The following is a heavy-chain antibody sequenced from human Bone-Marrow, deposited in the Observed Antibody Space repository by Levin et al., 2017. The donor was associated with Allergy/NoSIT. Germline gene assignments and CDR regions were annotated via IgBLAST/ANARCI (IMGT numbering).Heavy chain of an antibody. D-gene: IGHD4-17*01. J-gene: IGHJ4*02. Sequence: GGSLRLSCKGSGYSFTTYWIAWVRQMPGKGLDWMGIIYPRDSDTRYSPSFQGQVTISADKSISTAYVQWSSLRASVAAIYYCARIREATVTTTLDYWGQGTLVTVSS. CDR2: IYPRDSDT. V-gene: IGHV5-51*01. CDR1: GYSFTTYW. CDR3: ARIREATVTTTLDY.